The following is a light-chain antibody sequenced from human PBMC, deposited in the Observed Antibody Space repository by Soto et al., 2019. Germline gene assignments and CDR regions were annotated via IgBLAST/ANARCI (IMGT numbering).Light chain of an antibody. Sequence: QSALTQPASVSGSPGQSITISCTGTSSDVGGYDRVSWYQQHPGKAPKLIIYDVTVRPSGISPRFSGSKSDNTASLAVSGLQPEDEADYYCSSYTNKDTLLFGGGTKLTVL. J-gene: IGLJ3*02. CDR1: SSDVGGYDR. CDR2: DVT. V-gene: IGLV2-14*03. CDR3: SSYTNKDTLL.